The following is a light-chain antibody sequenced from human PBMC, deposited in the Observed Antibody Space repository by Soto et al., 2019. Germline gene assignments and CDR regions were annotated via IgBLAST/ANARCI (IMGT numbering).Light chain of an antibody. Sequence: DVVMTQSPLSLPVTLGQPASISCRSSQSLVYSDGNTYLNWLHHRPGQAPRRLIYNVSNRDSGVPDRFSGSGSGTDFTLQISRVEAEDVGVYYCLQTIHWPWTFGQGTKVEIQ. CDR3: LQTIHWPWT. J-gene: IGKJ1*01. V-gene: IGKV2-30*01. CDR1: QSLVYSDGNTY. CDR2: NVS.